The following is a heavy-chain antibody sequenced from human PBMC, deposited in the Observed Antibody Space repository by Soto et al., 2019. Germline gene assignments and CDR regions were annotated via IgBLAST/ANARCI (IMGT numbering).Heavy chain of an antibody. V-gene: IGHV4-39*01. D-gene: IGHD2-15*01. CDR3: ATQLKECSGGPCCWYYFDY. CDR1: GGSVSSNIYC. J-gene: IGHJ4*02. Sequence: QLQLQESCPELVKPSETLSLTCTVSGGSVSSNIYCWAWVHQPPGKGLEWVDTICSIGTTYYNPSLASRVTISVGTSENHFALRVSSVTAADTAVYYCATQLKECSGGPCCWYYFDYWGQGALVTVSS. CDR2: ICSIGTT.